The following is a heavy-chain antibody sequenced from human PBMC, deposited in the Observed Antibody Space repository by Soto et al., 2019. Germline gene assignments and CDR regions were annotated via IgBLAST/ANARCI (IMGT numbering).Heavy chain of an antibody. CDR3: ATIAGRPENYYYGMDV. D-gene: IGHD6-6*01. J-gene: IGHJ6*02. V-gene: IGHV1-69*06. CDR1: GFTFSSYG. Sequence: QVQLVESGGGVVQPGRSLRLSCAASGFTFSSYGISWVRQAPGQGLEWMGGIIPIFGTADYAQNFQGRVTITADKSTTTAYMELSSLRSEDTAVYYCATIAGRPENYYYGMDVWGQGTTVTVSS. CDR2: IIPIFGTA.